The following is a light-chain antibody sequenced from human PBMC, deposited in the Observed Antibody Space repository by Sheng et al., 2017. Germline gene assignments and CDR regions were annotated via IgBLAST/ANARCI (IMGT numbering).Light chain of an antibody. J-gene: IGLJ3*02. CDR1: NIGRRS. V-gene: IGLV3-21*02. CDR3: HTWDSTNDVL. CDR2: DDK. Sequence: SYVMTQPPSVSVAPGQTATITCGADNIGRRSVNWYRQRPGQAPVLVVFDDKRRPSGVPERFSGSSSGNTATLTINTVEAGDEAEYFCHTWDSTNDVLFGGGTKLTVL.